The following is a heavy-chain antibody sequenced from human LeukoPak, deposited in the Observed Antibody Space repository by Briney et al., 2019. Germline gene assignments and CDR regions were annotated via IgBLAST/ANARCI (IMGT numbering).Heavy chain of an antibody. CDR1: GFRFTYAW. CDR2: LRSETDGAKT. V-gene: IGHV3-15*01. D-gene: IGHD3-10*01. CDR3: TTDLNQRLKWFGYPLGH. Sequence: PAGSLTLSCVASGFRFTYAWMSWVRQAPRKGRQWVGHLRSETDGAKTGYAAAVQGRFTISRDDSKKMLYLEMNSLKTEDTGLYYCTTDLNQRLKWFGYPLGHWGQGTPVTGFS. J-gene: IGHJ4*02.